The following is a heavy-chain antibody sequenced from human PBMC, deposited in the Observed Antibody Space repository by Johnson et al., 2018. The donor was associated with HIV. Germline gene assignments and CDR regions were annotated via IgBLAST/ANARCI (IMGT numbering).Heavy chain of an antibody. CDR2: IRYDGRNK. Sequence: QVQLVESGGGVVQPGGSLRLSCVASGFTFSSYAMHWVRQAPGKGLEWVTFIRYDGRNKYYADSVKGRFTISRDNSKNTLYLQMNSLRAEDTAVYYCARGKSYDIYPACDIWGQGTMVTVSS. J-gene: IGHJ3*02. CDR3: ARGKSYDIYPACDI. CDR1: GFTFSSYA. V-gene: IGHV3-30*02. D-gene: IGHD3-9*01.